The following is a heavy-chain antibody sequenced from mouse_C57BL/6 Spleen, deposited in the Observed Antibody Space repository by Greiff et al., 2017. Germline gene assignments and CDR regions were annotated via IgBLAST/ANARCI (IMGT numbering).Heavy chain of an antibody. CDR1: GYTFTSYW. CDR2: IYPGSGST. J-gene: IGHJ4*01. CDR3: ARKNLLLGLMDY. Sequence: QVQLQQSGAELVKPGASVKMSCKASGYTFTSYWITWVKQRPGQGLEWIGDIYPGSGSTNYNEKFKSKATLTVDTSSSTAYMQLSSLTSEDSAVYYCARKNLLLGLMDYWGQGTSVTVSS. D-gene: IGHD1-1*01. V-gene: IGHV1-55*01.